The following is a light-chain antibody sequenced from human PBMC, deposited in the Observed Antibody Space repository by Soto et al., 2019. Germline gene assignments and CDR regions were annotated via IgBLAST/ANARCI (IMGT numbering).Light chain of an antibody. CDR2: DAS. CDR3: QQRSIWPPLT. V-gene: IGKV3-11*01. CDR1: QSVSSI. J-gene: IGKJ4*01. Sequence: EIVLTQSPATLSLSPGERATLSCRASQSVSSILAWYPQKPGQAPRLLIYDASNRATGIPARFSGSGSGTDFTLTISSLEPEDFAVYYCQQRSIWPPLTFGGGTKVELK.